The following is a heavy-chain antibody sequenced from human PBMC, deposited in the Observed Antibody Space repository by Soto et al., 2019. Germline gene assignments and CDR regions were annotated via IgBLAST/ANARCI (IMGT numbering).Heavy chain of an antibody. J-gene: IGHJ6*02. D-gene: IGHD3-10*01. CDR2: ISMSSSTI. Sequence: EAQVVESGGDLVQPGGSLRLSCAASGFTFSSYSMNWVRQAPGKGLEWLSYISMSSSTIYYADSVRGRFTISRDNAKNSLYLQLNSLRVEDTAIYYCVTYYFGSGVGFDVWGQGTTVTVSS. V-gene: IGHV3-48*01. CDR1: GFTFSSYS. CDR3: VTYYFGSGVGFDV.